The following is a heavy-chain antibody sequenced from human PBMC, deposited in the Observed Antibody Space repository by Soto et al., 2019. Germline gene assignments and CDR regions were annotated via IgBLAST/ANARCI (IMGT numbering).Heavy chain of an antibody. Sequence: ASLKVSCKASGYTFTSYDINWVRQATGQGLEWMGWMNPNSGNTGYAQKFQGRVTMTRNTSISTAYMELSSLRSEETAVYYCARANQRYFDWLNYYYMDVWGKGTTVTVSS. D-gene: IGHD3-9*01. V-gene: IGHV1-8*01. J-gene: IGHJ6*03. CDR3: ARANQRYFDWLNYYYMDV. CDR2: MNPNSGNT. CDR1: GYTFTSYD.